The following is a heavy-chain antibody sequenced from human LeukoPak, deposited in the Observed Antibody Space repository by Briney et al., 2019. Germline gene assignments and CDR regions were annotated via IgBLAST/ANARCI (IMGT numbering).Heavy chain of an antibody. D-gene: IGHD3-3*02. CDR3: ARDRLGPSFSVSHFDL. J-gene: IGHJ4*02. V-gene: IGHV1-69*04. CDR1: GGTFSSYA. CDR2: IIPVLGIA. Sequence: ASVKVSCKASGGTFSSYAISWVRQAPGQGLEWMGRIIPVLGIANYAQKFQGRVTITADKSTSTAYMELSSLRSEDTALYYCARDRLGPSFSVSHFDLWGQGTLVTVSS.